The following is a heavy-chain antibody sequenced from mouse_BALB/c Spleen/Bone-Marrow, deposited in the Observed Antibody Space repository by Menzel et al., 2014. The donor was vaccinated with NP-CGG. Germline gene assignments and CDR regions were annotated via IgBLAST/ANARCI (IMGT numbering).Heavy chain of an antibody. CDR1: GFAFSSYD. CDR2: ISSGGDNT. V-gene: IGHV5-12-1*01. J-gene: IGHJ2*01. D-gene: IGHD1-1*01. Sequence: DVQLVESGGGLVKPGGSLKLSCAASGFAFSSYDMSWVRQTPEKRLEWVAFISSGGDNTYYPDTVKGRFTISRDNAKNTLYLQMSSLKSEDTAKYYCARHTLYYYPSDYWGQGTTLTASS. CDR3: ARHTLYYYPSDY.